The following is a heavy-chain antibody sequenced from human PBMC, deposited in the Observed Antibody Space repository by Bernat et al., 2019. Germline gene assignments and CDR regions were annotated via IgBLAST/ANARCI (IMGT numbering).Heavy chain of an antibody. CDR3: ARGGQQLVPLDY. J-gene: IGHJ4*02. D-gene: IGHD6-13*01. CDR1: GFTFSSYG. V-gene: IGHV3-33*01. Sequence: QVQLVESGGGVVQPGRSLRLSCAASGFTFSSYGMHWVRQAPGKGLEWVAVIWYDGSNKYYADSVKGRFTISRDNSKNTLYLQMNSLRAEDMAVYYCARGGQQLVPLDYWGQGTLVTVSS. CDR2: IWYDGSNK.